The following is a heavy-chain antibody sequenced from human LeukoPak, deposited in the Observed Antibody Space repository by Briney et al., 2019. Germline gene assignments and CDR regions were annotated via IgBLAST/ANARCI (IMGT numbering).Heavy chain of an antibody. Sequence: ASVKVSCKASGYTFTSYDINWVRQATGQGLEWMGWMNPNSGNTGYAQKFQGRVTMTRNTSISTAYMELSSLRSEDTAVYYCARVQEGYGSGRRDNYYYYYMDVWGKGTTVTISS. CDR2: MNPNSGNT. J-gene: IGHJ6*03. CDR1: GYTFTSYD. CDR3: ARVQEGYGSGRRDNYYYYYMDV. D-gene: IGHD3-10*01. V-gene: IGHV1-8*01.